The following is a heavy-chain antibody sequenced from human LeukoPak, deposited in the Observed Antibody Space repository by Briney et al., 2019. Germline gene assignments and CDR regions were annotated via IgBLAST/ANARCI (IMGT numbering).Heavy chain of an antibody. V-gene: IGHV4-34*01. CDR1: GGSFSGYY. CDR2: INHSGST. J-gene: IGHJ6*03. CDR3: ARGRPGPRPVGYFGWSSPYYMDV. Sequence: SETLPLTCAVYGGSFSGYYWSWIRQTPGKGLEWIGEINHSGSTNYNPSLKSRVTISVDTSKNQFSLKLSSVTAADTAVYYCARGRPGPRPVGYFGWSSPYYMDVWGKGTTVTVSS. D-gene: IGHD1-26*01.